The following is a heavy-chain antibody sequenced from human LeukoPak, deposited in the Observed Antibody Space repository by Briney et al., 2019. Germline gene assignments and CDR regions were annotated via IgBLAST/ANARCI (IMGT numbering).Heavy chain of an antibody. CDR1: GGSISSYY. D-gene: IGHD6-6*01. CDR2: IYYSGST. CDR3: AKRNNPSSSSFIWFDP. Sequence: SETLSLTCTVSGGSISSYYGSWIRQPPGKGLEWIGYIYYSGSTNYNPSLKSRVTISVDTSKNQFSLKLSSVTAADTAVYYCAKRNNPSSSSFIWFDPWGQGTLVTVSS. V-gene: IGHV4-59*01. J-gene: IGHJ5*02.